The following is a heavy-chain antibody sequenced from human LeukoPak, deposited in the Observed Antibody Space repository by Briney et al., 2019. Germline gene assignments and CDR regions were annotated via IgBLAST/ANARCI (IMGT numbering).Heavy chain of an antibody. D-gene: IGHD6-19*01. CDR2: IYYSGST. CDR1: GGSISCGGYY. J-gene: IGHJ3*02. Sequence: PSETLSLTCTVSGGSISCGGYYWSWIRQHPGKGLEWIGYIYYSGSTYYNPSLKSRVTISVDTSKNQFSLKLSSVTAADTAVYYCARAPPRSGWNKLDAFDIWGQGTMVTVSS. CDR3: ARAPPRSGWNKLDAFDI. V-gene: IGHV4-31*03.